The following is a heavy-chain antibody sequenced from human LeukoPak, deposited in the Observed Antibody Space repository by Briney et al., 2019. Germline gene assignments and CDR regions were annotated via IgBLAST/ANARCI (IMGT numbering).Heavy chain of an antibody. Sequence: PSETLSLTCAVSGGSISSGSYSWSWIRQPPGKGLEWIGYVYYSGSTNYNPSLKSRVTISVDTSKNQFSLKLSSVTAADTAVYYCARDRSGSWPRGWFDPWGQGTLVTVSS. CDR3: ARDRSGSWPRGWFDP. J-gene: IGHJ5*02. CDR2: VYYSGST. V-gene: IGHV4-61*01. CDR1: GGSISSGSYS. D-gene: IGHD2-15*01.